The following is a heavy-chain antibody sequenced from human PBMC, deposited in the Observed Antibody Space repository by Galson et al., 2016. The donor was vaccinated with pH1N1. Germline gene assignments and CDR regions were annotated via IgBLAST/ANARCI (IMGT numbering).Heavy chain of an antibody. V-gene: IGHV4-39*01. D-gene: IGHD3-10*01. Sequence: SETLSLTCTVSGASVTSRSHYWDWIRQPPGKGLEWLGNIHSSGSSYYNPSLKSRVSISVDTSKNQFSLHVRSVTAADTAVYYCASRGSSFWVFWGHGTLATVSS. CDR1: GASVTSRSHY. CDR2: IHSSGSS. J-gene: IGHJ4*01. CDR3: ASRGSSFWVF.